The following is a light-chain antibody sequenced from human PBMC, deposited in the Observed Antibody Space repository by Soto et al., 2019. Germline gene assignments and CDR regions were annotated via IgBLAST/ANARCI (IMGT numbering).Light chain of an antibody. CDR3: QSYDSSLSGSWV. V-gene: IGLV1-40*01. J-gene: IGLJ3*02. Sequence: QSALTQPASVSGSPGQSITISCTGNSSNIGAGYDVHWYQQLPGTAPKLLIHGNSNRPSGVPDRISGFKSGTSASLAITGLQAEDEADYYCQSYDSSLSGSWVFGGGTQLTVL. CDR2: GNS. CDR1: SSNIGAGYD.